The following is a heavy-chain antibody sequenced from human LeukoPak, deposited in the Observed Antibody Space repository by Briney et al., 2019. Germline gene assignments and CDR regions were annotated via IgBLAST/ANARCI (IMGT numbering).Heavy chain of an antibody. CDR1: GFTFSAFS. V-gene: IGHV3-21*01. CDR2: ISSSSSDI. CDR3: ATGYTSGTRIDY. D-gene: IGHD6-19*01. J-gene: IGHJ4*02. Sequence: GGSLSLSCAASGFTFSAFSMNWVHQAPGKGLEWVSAISSSSSDIYYTDSVKGRFTISRDNANNFLYLQVSSLRAEDTAVYYCATGYTSGTRIDYWGQRTLVSVSS.